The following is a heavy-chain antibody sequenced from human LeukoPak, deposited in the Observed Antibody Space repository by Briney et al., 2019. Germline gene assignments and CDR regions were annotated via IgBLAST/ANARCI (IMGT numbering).Heavy chain of an antibody. Sequence: PSETLSFTCTVSGGSISSYYWSWIRQPPGKGLEWIGYIYYSGSTNYNPSLKSRVTISVDTSKNQFSLKLSSVTAADTAVYYCARVGWRVAAVWGQGTLVTVSS. V-gene: IGHV4-59*01. D-gene: IGHD6-25*01. J-gene: IGHJ4*02. CDR2: IYYSGST. CDR3: ARVGWRVAAV. CDR1: GGSISSYY.